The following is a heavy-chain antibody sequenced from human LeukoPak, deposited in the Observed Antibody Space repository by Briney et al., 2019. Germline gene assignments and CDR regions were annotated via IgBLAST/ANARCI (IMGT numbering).Heavy chain of an antibody. CDR3: ARGSGAIDGYNELWDY. Sequence: PSETLSLTCAVYGGSFSGYYWSWIRQPPGKGLEWIGEINHSGSTNYNPSLKSRVTISVDTSKNQFSLKLSSVTAADTAVYYCARGSGAIDGYNELWDYWGQGTLVTVSS. D-gene: IGHD5-24*01. CDR1: GGSFSGYY. V-gene: IGHV4-34*01. J-gene: IGHJ4*02. CDR2: INHSGST.